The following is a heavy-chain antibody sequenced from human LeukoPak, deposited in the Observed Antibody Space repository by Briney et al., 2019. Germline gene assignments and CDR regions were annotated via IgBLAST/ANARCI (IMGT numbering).Heavy chain of an antibody. D-gene: IGHD5-18*01. CDR1: GFTFSSYW. CDR2: IKQDGSEK. J-gene: IGHJ3*02. Sequence: GGSLRLSCAASGFTFSSYWMSWVRQAPGRGLEWVANIKQDGSEKYYVDSVKGRFTISRDNAKNSLYLQMNSLRAEDTAVYYCARDPVDTAMEDAFDIWGQGTMVTVSS. CDR3: ARDPVDTAMEDAFDI. V-gene: IGHV3-7*03.